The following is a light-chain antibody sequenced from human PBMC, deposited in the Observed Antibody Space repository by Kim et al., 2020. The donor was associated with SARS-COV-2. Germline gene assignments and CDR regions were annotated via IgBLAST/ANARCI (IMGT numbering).Light chain of an antibody. CDR3: QQYFNLPLT. J-gene: IGKJ4*01. CDR2: DAS. V-gene: IGKV1-33*01. CDR1: QDINNF. Sequence: DIQMTQSPSSLSGSVGDRVSITCQASQDINNFLTWYHQKPGKAPKVLIYDASNLQTGVPSRFSGSGSGTKFTLTISSLHPEDVGTFYCQQYFNLPLTFGGGTKVDIK.